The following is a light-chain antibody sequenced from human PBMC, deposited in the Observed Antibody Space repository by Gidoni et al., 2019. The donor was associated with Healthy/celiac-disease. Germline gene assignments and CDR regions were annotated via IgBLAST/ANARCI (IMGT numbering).Light chain of an antibody. CDR1: QSFRSY. CDR2: DAS. Sequence: EIVFTQSTATLSLSPGDRATLSRSARQSFRSYLAWYQQKTGQAPRLLIYDASTRATGIPARFSGSGSGTDFTLTISSLEPEDFAVYYCQQRSNWPLLTFGGGTKVEIK. V-gene: IGKV3-11*01. J-gene: IGKJ4*01. CDR3: QQRSNWPLLT.